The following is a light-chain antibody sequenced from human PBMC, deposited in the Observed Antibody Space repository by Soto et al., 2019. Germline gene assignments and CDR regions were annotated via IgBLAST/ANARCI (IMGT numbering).Light chain of an antibody. V-gene: IGKV1-12*01. CDR1: QAISSW. CDR3: QQAHSFPYT. Sequence: DIQMTQSPSSVSVSVGDRVTITCRASQAISSWLAWYQQKPGKAPKLLIYAASSLQSGVPSRFSGSESGTDFTLTISSLHPEDFATYYCQQAHSFPYTFGQGTKLEIK. CDR2: AAS. J-gene: IGKJ2*01.